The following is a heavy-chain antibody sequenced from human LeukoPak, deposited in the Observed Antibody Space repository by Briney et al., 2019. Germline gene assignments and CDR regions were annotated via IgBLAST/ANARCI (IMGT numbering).Heavy chain of an antibody. D-gene: IGHD6-6*01. CDR1: GFTFGDYA. J-gene: IGHJ4*02. V-gene: IGHV3-43*02. CDR3: AKEKQLGSLDY. Sequence: GGSLRLSCIASGFTFGDYAMDWVRRAPGKGLEWVSLISGDGGSTYYADSVKGRFTISRDNSKNSLYLQMNSLRTEDTALYYCAKEKQLGSLDYWGQGTLVTVSS. CDR2: ISGDGGST.